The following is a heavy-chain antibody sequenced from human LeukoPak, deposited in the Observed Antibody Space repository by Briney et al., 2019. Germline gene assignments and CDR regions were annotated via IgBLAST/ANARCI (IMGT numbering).Heavy chain of an antibody. CDR2: IYNSGST. V-gene: IGHV4-59*01. J-gene: IGHJ5*02. CDR1: GGSISSFY. D-gene: IGHD5-18*01. Sequence: SETLSLTCTVSGGSISSFYWSWIRQPPGKGLEYIGYIYNSGSTNYNPSLKSRVTISVDTSKNQFSLKLSSVTAADTAVYYCARGTQLWLPTNWFDPWGQGTLVTVSS. CDR3: ARGTQLWLPTNWFDP.